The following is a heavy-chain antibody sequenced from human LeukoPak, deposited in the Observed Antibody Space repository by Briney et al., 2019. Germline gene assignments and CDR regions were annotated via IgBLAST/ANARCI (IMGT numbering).Heavy chain of an antibody. CDR3: ARGVRVVIPAAVDTFDM. D-gene: IGHD2-21*01. CDR2: ISSSSSPI. Sequence: GGSLRLSCAASGFTFSTYSMNWVRQAPGKGLEWVSYISSSSSPIYYAYSVKGRFTISRDNAENTLYLQMNSLRAEDTAVYYCARGVRVVIPAAVDTFDMWGQGTTVTVSS. V-gene: IGHV3-48*04. J-gene: IGHJ3*02. CDR1: GFTFSTYS.